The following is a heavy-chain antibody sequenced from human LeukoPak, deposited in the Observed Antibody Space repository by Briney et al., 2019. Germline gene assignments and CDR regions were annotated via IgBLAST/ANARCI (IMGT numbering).Heavy chain of an antibody. Sequence: GGSLRLSCAASGFTFSSYGMHWVRQAPGQGLEWVAFIRYDGSNKYYADSVKGRFTISRDNSKNTLYLQMNSLRAEDTALYYCAEMGSGSYSGDAFDIWGQGTMVTVSS. V-gene: IGHV3-30*02. D-gene: IGHD1-26*01. CDR1: GFTFSSYG. CDR2: IRYDGSNK. J-gene: IGHJ3*02. CDR3: AEMGSGSYSGDAFDI.